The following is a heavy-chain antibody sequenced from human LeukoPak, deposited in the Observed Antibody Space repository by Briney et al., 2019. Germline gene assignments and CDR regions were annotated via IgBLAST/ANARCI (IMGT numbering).Heavy chain of an antibody. J-gene: IGHJ4*02. D-gene: IGHD3-22*01. CDR2: ISYDGSNK. CDR3: ARGGLPNGGYYDY. V-gene: IGHV3-30-3*01. CDR1: GFTFSSYA. Sequence: GRSLRLSCAASGFTFSSYAMHWVRQAPGEGLEWVAVISYDGSNKYYADSVKGRFTISRDNSKNTLYLQMNSLRAEDTAVCYCARGGLPNGGYYDYWGQGTLVTVSS.